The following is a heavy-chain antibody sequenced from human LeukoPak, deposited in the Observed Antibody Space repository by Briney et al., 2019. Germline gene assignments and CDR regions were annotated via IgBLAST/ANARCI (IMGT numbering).Heavy chain of an antibody. CDR3: ARAAHSGSLAPFDY. D-gene: IGHD1-26*01. Sequence: SDTLSLICSVSDDSITMYYWTWIPEPPGRALVCIGYVDHTGSTNFNPSLNGRVSISRDTAKNLFSLRLRSVTAADTAVYYCARAAHSGSLAPFDYWGQGTLVTVSS. CDR2: VDHTGST. V-gene: IGHV4-59*07. J-gene: IGHJ4*02. CDR1: DDSITMYY.